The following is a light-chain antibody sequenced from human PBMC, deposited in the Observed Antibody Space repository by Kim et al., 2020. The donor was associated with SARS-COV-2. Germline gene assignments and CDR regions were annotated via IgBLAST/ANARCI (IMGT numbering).Light chain of an antibody. CDR2: RDN. CDR3: QAWDSSIYV. J-gene: IGLJ1*01. Sequence: GKTASISCGGDKVGDKYASGYQQKPGQSPGVVILRDNRRPSGIPEGFAGADWGNRATLTISGRQAMDEADYYGQAWDSSIYVFGTGTKVTVL. CDR1: KVGDKY. V-gene: IGLV3-1*01.